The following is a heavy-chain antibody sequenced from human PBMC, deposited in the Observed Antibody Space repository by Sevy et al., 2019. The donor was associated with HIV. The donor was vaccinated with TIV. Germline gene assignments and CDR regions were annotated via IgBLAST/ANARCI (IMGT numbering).Heavy chain of an antibody. J-gene: IGHJ4*02. CDR2: IQYDGSNK. CDR3: VKEGGGEGGDH. D-gene: IGHD2-21*01. Sequence: GGSLRLSCAVSGFNFNIYSMSWVRQAPGKGLEWMSYIQYDGSNKDYADSVKGRFTISRDNSKNTLYLQMNRLRVEDTAVFYCVKEGGGEGGDHWGQGTLVTVSS. V-gene: IGHV3-30*02. CDR1: GFNFNIYS.